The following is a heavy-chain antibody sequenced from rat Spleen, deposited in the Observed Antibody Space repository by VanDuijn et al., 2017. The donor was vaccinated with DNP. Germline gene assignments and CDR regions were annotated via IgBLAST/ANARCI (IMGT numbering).Heavy chain of an antibody. Sequence: EVHLVESGGGLIQPGGSLKISCAASGFIFGDYNMAWVRQAPKKGLDWVATIVHDGSRTYYRDSVKGRFTISRENAKSTLYLQMDSLRSEDTATYYCTTLNFYASLSEYFDYWGQGVMVTVSS. CDR3: TTLNFYASLSEYFDY. CDR1: GFIFGDYN. D-gene: IGHD1-12*01. CDR2: IVHDGSRT. J-gene: IGHJ2*01. V-gene: IGHV5S10*01.